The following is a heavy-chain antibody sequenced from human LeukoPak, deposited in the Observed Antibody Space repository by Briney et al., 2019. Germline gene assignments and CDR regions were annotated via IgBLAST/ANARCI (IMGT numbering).Heavy chain of an antibody. CDR2: INDNGDNT. CDR3: ARVGRRTYDM. D-gene: IGHD1-1*01. J-gene: IGHJ3*02. V-gene: IGHV3-64*01. Sequence: GGSLRPSCAASGFTFSVYSMHWVRQAPGKGLEYVSAINDNGDNTFYANSVKGRFTISRDNSKNTLYLQMGSLTAEDMALYYCARVGRRTYDMWGQGTMVTVSS. CDR1: GFTFSVYS.